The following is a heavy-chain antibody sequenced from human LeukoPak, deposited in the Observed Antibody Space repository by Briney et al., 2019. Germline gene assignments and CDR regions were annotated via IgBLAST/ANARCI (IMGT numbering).Heavy chain of an antibody. Sequence: GRSLRLSCAASGFTFDDYAMHWVRQAPGKGLEWVSGISWNSGSIGYADSVKGRFTISRDNAKNSLYLQMNSLRAEDTAVYYCARGTTVTKIDYWGQGTLVTVSS. CDR1: GFTFDDYA. D-gene: IGHD4-17*01. CDR3: ARGTTVTKIDY. J-gene: IGHJ4*02. CDR2: ISWNSGSI. V-gene: IGHV3-9*01.